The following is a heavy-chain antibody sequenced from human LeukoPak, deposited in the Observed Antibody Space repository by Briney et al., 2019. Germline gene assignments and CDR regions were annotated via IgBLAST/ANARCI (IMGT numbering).Heavy chain of an antibody. CDR3: AKDRRPGYCSGGSCRGPVDY. J-gene: IGHJ4*02. D-gene: IGHD2-15*01. Sequence: PGGSLRLSCAASGFTFSSYGMHWVRQAPGKGLEWVAVISYDGSNKYYADSVKGRFTISRDNSKNTLYLQMNSLRAEDTAVYYCAKDRRPGYCSGGSCRGPVDYWGQGTLVTVSS. CDR2: ISYDGSNK. CDR1: GFTFSSYG. V-gene: IGHV3-30*18.